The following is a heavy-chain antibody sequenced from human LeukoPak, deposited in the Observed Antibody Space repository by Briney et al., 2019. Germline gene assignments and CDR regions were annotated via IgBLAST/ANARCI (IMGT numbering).Heavy chain of an antibody. CDR1: GFTFSSYG. CDR2: ISYDGSNK. D-gene: IGHD4-17*01. V-gene: IGHV3-30*03. J-gene: IGHJ6*02. CDR3: ARVGWNDYGDYYYGMDV. Sequence: PGRSLRLSCAASGFTFSSYGMHWVRQAPGKGLEWVAVISYDGSNKYYADSVKGRFTISRDNSKNTLYLQMNSLRAEDTAVYYCARVGWNDYGDYYYGMDVWGQGTTVTVSS.